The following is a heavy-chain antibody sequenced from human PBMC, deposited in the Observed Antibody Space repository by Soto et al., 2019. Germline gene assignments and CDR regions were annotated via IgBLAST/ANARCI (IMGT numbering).Heavy chain of an antibody. Sequence: SETLSLTCAVYGGFVTSGSYYCSWIRQPPGKGLEWIGEMSHSGGTHFNPSLKSRVTISVDTSKNQFTLKMSSVTAADTALYYCARVERGTATTVVDAFDIWGPGTMVTAS. CDR2: MSHSGGT. J-gene: IGHJ3*02. V-gene: IGHV4-34*01. D-gene: IGHD1-1*01. CDR3: ARVERGTATTVVDAFDI. CDR1: GGFVTSGSYY.